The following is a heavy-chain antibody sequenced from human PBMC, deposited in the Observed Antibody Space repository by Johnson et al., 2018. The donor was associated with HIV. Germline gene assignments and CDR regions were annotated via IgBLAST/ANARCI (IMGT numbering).Heavy chain of an antibody. CDR3: ASQVRGLRLGVDAFDI. V-gene: IGHV3-23*04. CDR2: ISGSGGST. J-gene: IGHJ3*02. D-gene: IGHD3-16*01. Sequence: VQLVESGGGVVQPGGSLRLSCAASGFTFSSYAMSWVRQAPGKGLEWVSAISGSGGSTYYAESVKGRFTISRDNSKNTLYLQMNKLRAEDTAVYFCASQVRGLRLGVDAFDIWGQGTMVTVSS. CDR1: GFTFSSYA.